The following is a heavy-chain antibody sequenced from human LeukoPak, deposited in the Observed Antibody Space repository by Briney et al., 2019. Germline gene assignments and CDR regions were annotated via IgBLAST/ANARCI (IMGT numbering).Heavy chain of an antibody. D-gene: IGHD3-16*01. CDR2: IYTSGST. V-gene: IGHV4-61*02. CDR1: GGSISSGSYY. J-gene: IGHJ4*02. CDR3: AREGGGNHVDY. Sequence: SETLSLTCTVSGGSISSGSYYWSWIRQPAGKGLEWIGRIYTSGSTNYNPSLKSRVTISVDTSKNQFSLKLSSVTAADTAVYYCAREGGGNHVDYWGQGTLVTVSS.